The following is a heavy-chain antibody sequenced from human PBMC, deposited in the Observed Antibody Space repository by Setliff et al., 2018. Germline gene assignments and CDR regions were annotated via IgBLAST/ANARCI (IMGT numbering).Heavy chain of an antibody. CDR1: GGSLSSFY. Sequence: TCTVSGGSLSSFYWSWIRQSPGRGLDWISSYNGNTKYAQTVQDRIRVTTDTSTSTSYMELRSLRSDDTAAYFCARSSDSGYYHQRDAFDIWGQGTRVTVSS. CDR3: ARSSDSGYYHQRDAFDI. CDR2: ISSYNGNT. V-gene: IGHV1-18*04. J-gene: IGHJ3*02. D-gene: IGHD3-22*01.